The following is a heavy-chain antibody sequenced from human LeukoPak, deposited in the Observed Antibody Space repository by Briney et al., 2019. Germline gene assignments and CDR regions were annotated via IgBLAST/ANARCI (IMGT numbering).Heavy chain of an antibody. CDR1: GYTFTSYD. D-gene: IGHD6-6*01. J-gene: IGHJ4*02. Sequence: ASVKVSCKASGYTFTSYDINWVRQAPGQGLEWMGWINPNSGGTNYAQKFQGRVTMTRDTSISTAYMELSRLRSDDTAVYFCARTLEFSSSPLDYWGQGTLVTVSS. CDR3: ARTLEFSSSPLDY. CDR2: INPNSGGT. V-gene: IGHV1-2*02.